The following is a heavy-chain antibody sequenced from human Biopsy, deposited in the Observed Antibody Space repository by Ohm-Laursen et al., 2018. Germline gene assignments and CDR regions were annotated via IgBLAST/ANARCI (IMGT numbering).Heavy chain of an antibody. CDR1: GFSLNTRGMS. J-gene: IGHJ6*02. CDR3: ARTPIAIFSAGLVYRHRRHLQGMDV. Sequence: TQTLTLTCTLSGFSLNTRGMSVTWIRQPPGKALEWLARIDLDDYKDYSVSLKDRLTISKATSENQVVLTMTNTDPADTGTYFCARTPIAIFSAGLVYRHRRHLQGMDVWGQGTAVTVS. D-gene: IGHD6-13*01. V-gene: IGHV2-70*11. CDR2: IDLDDYK.